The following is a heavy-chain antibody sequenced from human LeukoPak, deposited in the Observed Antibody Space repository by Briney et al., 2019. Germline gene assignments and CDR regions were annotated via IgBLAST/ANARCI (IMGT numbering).Heavy chain of an antibody. CDR2: ISDSGRVT. J-gene: IGHJ6*02. V-gene: IGHV3-48*01. CDR3: GRDRRQIYYGVDV. CDR1: GFSFTIYS. Sequence: GESLKISCAASGFSFTIYSMNWVRQAPGKGLEWVSFISDSGRVTYYADSVKGRFTISRDTATNSLYLQMNSLRAEDTAVYYCGRDRRQIYYGVDVWGQGTTVTVSS.